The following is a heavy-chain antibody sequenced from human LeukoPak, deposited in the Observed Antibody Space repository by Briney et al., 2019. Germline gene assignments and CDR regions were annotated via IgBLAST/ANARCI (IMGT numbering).Heavy chain of an antibody. Sequence: QAGGSLRLSCAASGFTVSSNYMSWVRQAPGKGLEWVSGISWNSGSIGYADSVKGRFTISRDNAKNSLYLQMNSLRAEDTALYYCAKEYEDSSGSQSFDYWGQGTLVTVS. J-gene: IGHJ4*02. CDR2: ISWNSGSI. CDR3: AKEYEDSSGSQSFDY. CDR1: GFTVSSNY. V-gene: IGHV3-9*01. D-gene: IGHD3-22*01.